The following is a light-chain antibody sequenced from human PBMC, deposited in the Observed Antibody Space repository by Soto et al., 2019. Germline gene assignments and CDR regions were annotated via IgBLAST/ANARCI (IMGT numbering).Light chain of an antibody. V-gene: IGLV2-14*01. CDR3: SSYASTSTAV. J-gene: IGLJ1*01. CDR1: SSDVGAYNY. CDR2: EVN. Sequence: QSALTQPASVSGSPGQSITISCTGTSSDVGAYNYVSWYQQHPGKAPRLMIYEVNYRSSGVSNRFSGSKSGITASLTISGLQAEDEAHYYCSSYASTSTAVFGTGTKVTVL.